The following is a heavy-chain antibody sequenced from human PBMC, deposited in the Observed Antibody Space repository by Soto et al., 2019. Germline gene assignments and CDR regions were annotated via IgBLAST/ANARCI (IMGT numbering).Heavy chain of an antibody. CDR1: GFKVSNYA. Sequence: PGGSLRLSCVASGFKVSNYAMSWVRQAPGKGLEWVSLISATGGGTYYADSVKGRFTISRDNSHNTLYLQVHSLTAEDTAVYYCAKDRRAGGNSAFYFDFWGQGAQGTASS. D-gene: IGHD3-16*01. CDR2: ISATGGGT. V-gene: IGHV3-23*01. CDR3: AKDRRAGGNSAFYFDF. J-gene: IGHJ4*02.